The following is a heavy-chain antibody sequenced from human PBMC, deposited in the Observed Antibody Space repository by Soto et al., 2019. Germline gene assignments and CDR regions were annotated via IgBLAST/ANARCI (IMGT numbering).Heavy chain of an antibody. CDR2: IYPGGVNI. D-gene: IGHD1-1*01. CDR3: ARDKSWHDLVCWFDT. CDR1: GYSFTSHY. V-gene: IGHV1-46*03. J-gene: IGHJ5*02. Sequence: QVQLGQSGAEVKKPGASVKVSCKAIGYSFTSHYMHWVRQAPGQGLEWMGTIYPGGVNIGYAQKFKGRVTMTKDASTSTVYMELNSLTSEDTAVYYCARDKSWHDLVCWFDTWGQGTLVTVSS.